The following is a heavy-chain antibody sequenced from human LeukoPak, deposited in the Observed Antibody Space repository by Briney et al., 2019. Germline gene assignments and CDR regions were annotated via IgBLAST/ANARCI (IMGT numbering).Heavy chain of an antibody. CDR2: ISSNGGST. CDR1: GFTFSSYA. D-gene: IGHD2-2*01. J-gene: IGHJ4*02. V-gene: IGHV3-64*01. Sequence: GGSLRLSCAASGFTFSSYAMHWVRQAPGKGLEYVSAISSNGGSTYYANSVKGRFTISRDNSKNTLYLQMGSLRAEDMAVCYCARGIVVVPAAMGYYFDYWGQGTLVTVSS. CDR3: ARGIVVVPAAMGYYFDY.